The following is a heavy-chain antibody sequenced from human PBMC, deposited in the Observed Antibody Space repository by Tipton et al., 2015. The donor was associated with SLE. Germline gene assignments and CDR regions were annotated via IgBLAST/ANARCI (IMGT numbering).Heavy chain of an antibody. J-gene: IGHJ6*02. CDR1: GDSISSDH. V-gene: IGHV4-59*01. Sequence: TLSLTCSVSGDSISSDHWSWIRQPPGKGLEWIGYIYYSGSTNYNPSLKSRVTMSVDTSMNQFSLKLRSVTAADTAVYYCARGMLTWRGAIIGVDVWGQGTSVNVSS. D-gene: IGHD2-8*01. CDR2: IYYSGST. CDR3: ARGMLTWRGAIIGVDV.